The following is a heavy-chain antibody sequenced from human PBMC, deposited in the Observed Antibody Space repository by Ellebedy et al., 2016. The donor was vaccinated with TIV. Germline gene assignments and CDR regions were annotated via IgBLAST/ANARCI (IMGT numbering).Heavy chain of an antibody. CDR1: GFIFDDFA. D-gene: IGHD2-21*02. J-gene: IGHJ3*01. Sequence: PGGSLRLSCAASGFIFDDFAMHWVRQVPGKGLEWVSLISGDGDSTDYVDSVKGRFTISRDNNKNFLHLEMNSLRIEDSAFYYCVKDSVVTGAGPDAFDVWGQGTIVTVSS. V-gene: IGHV3-43*02. CDR3: VKDSVVTGAGPDAFDV. CDR2: ISGDGDST.